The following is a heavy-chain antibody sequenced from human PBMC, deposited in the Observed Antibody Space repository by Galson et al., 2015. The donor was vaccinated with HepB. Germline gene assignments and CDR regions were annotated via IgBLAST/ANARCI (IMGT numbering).Heavy chain of an antibody. V-gene: IGHV1-3*01. CDR2: INAGNGNT. CDR3: ASSGSSSWYVWGSFDY. Sequence: SVKVSCKASGCTFTSYAMHWVRQAPGQRLEWMGWINAGNGNTKYSQKFQGRVTITRDTSASTAYMELSSLRSEGTAVYYCASSGSSSWYVWGSFDYWGQGTLVTVSS. D-gene: IGHD6-13*01. CDR1: GCTFTSYA. J-gene: IGHJ4*02.